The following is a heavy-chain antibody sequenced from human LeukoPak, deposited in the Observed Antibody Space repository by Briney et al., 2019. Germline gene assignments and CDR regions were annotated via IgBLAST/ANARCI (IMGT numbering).Heavy chain of an antibody. CDR1: GYTFTDYY. J-gene: IGHJ4*02. D-gene: IGHD3-10*01. V-gene: IGHV1-69-2*01. CDR3: ATFDSTVPDGSGTPFDY. Sequence: ASVKVSCKVSGYTFTDYYMHWVQQAPGKGLEWMGLVDPEDGETIYAEKFQGRVTITADTSTDTAYMELSSPRSEDTAVYYCATFDSTVPDGSGTPFDYWGQGTLVTVSS. CDR2: VDPEDGET.